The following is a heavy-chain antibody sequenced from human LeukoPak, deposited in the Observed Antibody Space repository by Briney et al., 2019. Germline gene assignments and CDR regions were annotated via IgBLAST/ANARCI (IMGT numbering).Heavy chain of an antibody. CDR3: ASGAYYYDSSGYSGAFDT. D-gene: IGHD3-22*01. J-gene: IGHJ3*02. Sequence: GSLRLSCAASGFTVSSNYMSWVRQAPGKGLEWVSVIYSGGSTYYADSVRGRFTISRDNSKNTLYLQMNSLRAEDTAVYYCASGAYYYDSSGYSGAFDTWGQGTMVTVSS. CDR1: GFTVSSNY. V-gene: IGHV3-66*01. CDR2: IYSGGST.